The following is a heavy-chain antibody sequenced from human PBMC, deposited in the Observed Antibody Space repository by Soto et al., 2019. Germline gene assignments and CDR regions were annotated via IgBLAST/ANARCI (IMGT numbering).Heavy chain of an antibody. D-gene: IGHD2-8*02. CDR1: GYSFTGYY. CDR3: PRGDNGTGGYPFPYFDY. CDR2: INPDSGAT. J-gene: IGHJ4*02. V-gene: IGHV1-2*02. Sequence: HEHLVQSGAEVKRPGASLKVSCKASGYSFTGYYIHWVRQAPGQGLEWMGWINPDSGATNYAQNFQGRVTPTHDTSISTVSMDLTSLTSADTAVYYCPRGDNGTGGYPFPYFDYWGQGTLVIVSS.